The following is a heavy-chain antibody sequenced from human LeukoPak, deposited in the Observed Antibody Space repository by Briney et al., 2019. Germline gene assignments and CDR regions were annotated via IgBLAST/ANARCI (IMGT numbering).Heavy chain of an antibody. CDR3: ARPGSYYNVQEKNDDAFDI. V-gene: IGHV5-51*01. CDR2: IYPGDSDT. CDR1: GYTFTSYW. D-gene: IGHD3-10*01. Sequence: GESLKISCKGSGYTFTSYWIAWVRQMPGKGLEWMGIIYPGDSDTRYSPSFQGQVTISADKSISTAYLQWSSLKASDTAMYYCARPGSYYNVQEKNDDAFDIWGQGTMVTVSS. J-gene: IGHJ3*02.